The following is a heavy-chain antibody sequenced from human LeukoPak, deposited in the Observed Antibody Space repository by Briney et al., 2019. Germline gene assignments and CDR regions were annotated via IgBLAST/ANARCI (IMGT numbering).Heavy chain of an antibody. Sequence: SVKVSCKASGGTFSSYAISWVRQAPGQGLEWMGGIIPIFGTANYAQKFQGRVTITADKSTSTAYMELSSLRSEDTAVYYCASTTVVTRTLGYWGQGTLVTVSS. CDR3: ASTTVVTRTLGY. CDR2: IIPIFGTA. V-gene: IGHV1-69*06. CDR1: GGTFSSYA. J-gene: IGHJ4*02. D-gene: IGHD4-23*01.